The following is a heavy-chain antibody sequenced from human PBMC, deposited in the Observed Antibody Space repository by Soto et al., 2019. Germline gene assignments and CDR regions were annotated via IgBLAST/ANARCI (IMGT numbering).Heavy chain of an antibody. Sequence: EVQLVESGGGLVKPGGSLRLSFSTSGFTFSSYSMNWIHQAPGKGLEWVSSISSSSSYIYYPDSLKGRFTISTANAKNSLYLQMNSLRAEDTAVYYCARGGRYGDYEYWGQGTLVTVSS. CDR2: ISSSSSYI. CDR1: GFTFSSYS. J-gene: IGHJ4*02. D-gene: IGHD4-17*01. CDR3: ARGGRYGDYEY. V-gene: IGHV3-21*01.